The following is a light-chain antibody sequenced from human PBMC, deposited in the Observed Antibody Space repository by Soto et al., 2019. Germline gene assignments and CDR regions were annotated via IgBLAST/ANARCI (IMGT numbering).Light chain of an antibody. CDR1: QSISSY. Sequence: DIQMTQSPSSLSASVGDRVTITCRASQSISSYLNWYQQKPGKAPKLLIYAASSLQSGVPSRFSGSGSGTEFTLTISSLQTDDFASYYCLHYSTYPLTFGGGTRVDI. V-gene: IGKV1-39*01. J-gene: IGKJ4*01. CDR3: LHYSTYPLT. CDR2: AAS.